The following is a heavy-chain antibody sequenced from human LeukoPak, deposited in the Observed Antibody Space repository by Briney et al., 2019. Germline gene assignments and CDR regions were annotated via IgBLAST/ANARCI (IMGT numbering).Heavy chain of an antibody. CDR1: GYTFTSYD. Sequence: GASVKVSCKASGYTFTSYDINWVRQATGQGLEWMGWMNPNSGNTGYAQKFQGRVTMTRNTSISTAYMELSGLSSADTAVYFCARGVGLVPTMSKKHFDYWGQGTLVTVSS. J-gene: IGHJ4*02. CDR3: ARGVGLVPTMSKKHFDY. D-gene: IGHD5-12*01. V-gene: IGHV1-8*01. CDR2: MNPNSGNT.